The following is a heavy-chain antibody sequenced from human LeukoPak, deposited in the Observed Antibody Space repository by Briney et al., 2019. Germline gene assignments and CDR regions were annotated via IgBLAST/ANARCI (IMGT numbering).Heavy chain of an antibody. J-gene: IGHJ4*02. CDR3: ARGKFYSCSGSSPLGY. CDR2: ISYDGSNK. CDR1: GFTFSNYN. D-gene: IGHD3-10*01. Sequence: GGSLRLSCAASGFTFSNYNMNWVRQAPGKGLEWVAVISYDGSNKYYADSVKGRFTISRDTSKNTLYLQMNSLRAEDTAVYYCARGKFYSCSGSSPLGYWGQGTLVTVSS. V-gene: IGHV3-30*04.